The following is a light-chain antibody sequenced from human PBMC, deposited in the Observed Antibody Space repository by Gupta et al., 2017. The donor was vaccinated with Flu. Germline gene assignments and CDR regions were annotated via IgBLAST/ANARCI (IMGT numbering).Light chain of an antibody. CDR3: QQDGSSLGT. CDR1: ESVSSSY. J-gene: IGKJ1*01. Sequence: LVLTQSPGTLSLSPGERATLSCRASESVSSSYLAWYQQKRGQAPRLLMSGASIRATGIPDRFSGSGSGTDFTLNISRLEPEDFAVYYCQQDGSSLGTFGQGTKVEIK. CDR2: GAS. V-gene: IGKV3-20*01.